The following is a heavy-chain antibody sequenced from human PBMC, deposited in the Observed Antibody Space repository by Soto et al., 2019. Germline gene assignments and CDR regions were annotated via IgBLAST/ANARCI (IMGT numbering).Heavy chain of an antibody. CDR2: IYYIGTT. Sequence: QVQLQESGPGLVKPSETLSLTCSVSDGSVNSGNYYWSWIRQPPGKGLEWIGHIYYIGTTDYNPPLKSRVTISVDTSKSQFSLKVTSVTAADTAVYFCAREEKQLSRYGGDFDYWGQGILVTVSS. CDR1: DGSVNSGNYY. D-gene: IGHD3-16*01. J-gene: IGHJ4*02. V-gene: IGHV4-61*01. CDR3: AREEKQLSRYGGDFDY.